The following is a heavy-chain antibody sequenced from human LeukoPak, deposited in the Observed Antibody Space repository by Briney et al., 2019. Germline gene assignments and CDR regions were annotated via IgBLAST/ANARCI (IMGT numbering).Heavy chain of an antibody. V-gene: IGHV1-3*01. CDR1: GYTFTSYA. D-gene: IGHD6-13*01. J-gene: IGHJ4*02. Sequence: EASVKVSCKASGYTFTSYAMHWVRQAPGQRLEWMGWINAGNGNTKYSQKFQGRVTISRDTSASTAYMELSSLRSDDTAVYYCAREDGSSWYGYWGQGTLVTVSS. CDR2: INAGNGNT. CDR3: AREDGSSWYGY.